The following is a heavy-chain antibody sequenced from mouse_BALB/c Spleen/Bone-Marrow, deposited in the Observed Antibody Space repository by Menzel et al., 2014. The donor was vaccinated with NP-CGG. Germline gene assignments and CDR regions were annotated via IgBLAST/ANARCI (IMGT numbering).Heavy chain of an antibody. V-gene: IGHV1S81*02. J-gene: IGHJ4*01. Sequence: VQLQQSGAELVKPGASVKLSCKASGYTFTSYYMFWVKQRPGHGLEWIGGINPSNGANNFNEKFKSKATLTVDKSSSTAYMQLSSLTSEDSAVYYCSRGGNFDVMDYWGQGTSVTVSS. CDR3: SRGGNFDVMDY. CDR1: GYTFTSYY. D-gene: IGHD2-1*01. CDR2: INPSNGAN.